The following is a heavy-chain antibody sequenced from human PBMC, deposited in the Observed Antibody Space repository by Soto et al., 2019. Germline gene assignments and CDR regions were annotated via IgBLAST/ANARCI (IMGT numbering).Heavy chain of an antibody. CDR1: GDSIGSNVW. D-gene: IGHD2-15*01. Sequence: ASETLTLTCDFSGDSIGSNVWWSWFRQPPGKGLEWIGEVYHNGLTDYNPSLRGRATMSADMSKNQFSLRVTSVTDADTAIYYCARDAALPGEADRFDYWGQGALVTVSS. J-gene: IGHJ4*02. CDR3: ARDAALPGEADRFDY. CDR2: VYHNGLT. V-gene: IGHV4-4*02.